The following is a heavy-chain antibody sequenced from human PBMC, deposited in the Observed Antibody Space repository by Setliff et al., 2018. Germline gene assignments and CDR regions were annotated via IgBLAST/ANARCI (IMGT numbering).Heavy chain of an antibody. V-gene: IGHV1-69*05. CDR3: ARERGDIVTTTSYYYYLDV. D-gene: IGHD5-12*01. Sequence: SVKVSCKSSGGTFSNYDISWVRQAPGQGLEWMGGIIPIFGTTNYAQRFQGRVTITTDESTSTAYMELSSLRSEDTAVYYCARERGDIVTTTSYYYYLDVWGKGTTVTSP. CDR1: GGTFSNYD. J-gene: IGHJ6*03. CDR2: IIPIFGTT.